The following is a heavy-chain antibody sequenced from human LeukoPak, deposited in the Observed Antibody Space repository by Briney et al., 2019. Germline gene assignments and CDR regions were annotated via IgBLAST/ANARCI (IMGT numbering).Heavy chain of an antibody. D-gene: IGHD2-2*01. CDR3: ARVPLGYCSSTSCLAFDI. CDR1: GYTFTGYY. J-gene: IGHJ3*02. CDR2: INPNSGGT. V-gene: IGHV1-2*02. Sequence: ASVKVSCKASGYTFTGYYMHWVRQAPGQGLEWMGWINPNSGGTNYAQKFQGRVTMTRDTSISTAYMELSRLRSDDTAVYYCARVPLGYCSSTSCLAFDIWGQGTMVTVSS.